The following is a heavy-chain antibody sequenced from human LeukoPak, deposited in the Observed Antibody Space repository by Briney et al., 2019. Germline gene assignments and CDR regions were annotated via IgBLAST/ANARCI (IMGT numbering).Heavy chain of an antibody. D-gene: IGHD3-10*01. CDR3: ARDRGTMVRGEQGDY. J-gene: IGHJ4*02. CDR1: GFTFSSYS. V-gene: IGHV3-21*01. Sequence: GESLKISCAASGFTFSSYSMDWVRQAPGKGLEWVSSISSSSSYIYYADSVKGRFTISRDNAKNSLYLQMNSLRAEDTAVYYCARDRGTMVRGEQGDYWGQGTLVTVSS. CDR2: ISSSSSYI.